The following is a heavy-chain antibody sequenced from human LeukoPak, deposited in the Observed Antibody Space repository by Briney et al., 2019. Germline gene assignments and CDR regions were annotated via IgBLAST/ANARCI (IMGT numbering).Heavy chain of an antibody. D-gene: IGHD2-8*01. CDR3: ARVPFVVMGVTGNWFDP. Sequence: GASVKVSCKASGYMFIGYFIHWVRQAPGQGLEWMGWINTNSGNPTYAQGFTGRFVFSLDTLVNTAYLQISGLKAEDTAVYYCARVPFVVMGVTGNWFDPWGQGTLVTVSS. CDR1: GYMFIGYF. J-gene: IGHJ5*02. CDR2: INTNSGNP. V-gene: IGHV7-4-1*02.